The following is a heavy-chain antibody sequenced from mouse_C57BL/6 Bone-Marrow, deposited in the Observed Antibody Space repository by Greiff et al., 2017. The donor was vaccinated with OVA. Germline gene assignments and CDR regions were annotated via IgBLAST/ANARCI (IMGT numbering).Heavy chain of an antibody. CDR2: IYPRDGST. V-gene: IGHV1-78*01. CDR1: GYTFTDHT. D-gene: IGHD2-2*01. J-gene: IGHJ2*01. Sequence: QVQLQQSDAELVKPGASVKISCKVSGYTFTDHTIHWMKQRPEQGLEWIGDIYPRDGSTKYNEKFKGKATLTADKSSSTAYMKLNSLTSEDSAVYCCARAGNDWLRFPHWGQGTTLTVSS. CDR3: ARAGNDWLRFPH.